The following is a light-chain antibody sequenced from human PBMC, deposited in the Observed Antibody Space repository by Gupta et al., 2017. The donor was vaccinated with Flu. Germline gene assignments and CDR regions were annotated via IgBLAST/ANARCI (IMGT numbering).Light chain of an antibody. J-gene: IGKJ5*01. CDR2: AAS. Sequence: TITCRASQDISNSLAWFQQKPGKAPKALMYAASSLQSGVPSKFSGSGSGTEFTLTISSLQPEDFATYYCQQYNSYSINFGQGTQLEIK. V-gene: IGKV1-16*02. CDR1: QDISNS. CDR3: QQYNSYSIN.